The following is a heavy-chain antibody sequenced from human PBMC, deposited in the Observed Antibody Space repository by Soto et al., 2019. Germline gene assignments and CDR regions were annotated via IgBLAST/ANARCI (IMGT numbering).Heavy chain of an antibody. CDR1: GFTFSNYA. Sequence: GGSLRLSCAASGFTFSNYAMSWILQAPWKGLEWVSTIRETGNTYYADSVKGRFTTSRDNSENTLYLQMSSLRAEDTAVYYCAKDIAVAGFCFDYWGQGTLVTVSS. V-gene: IGHV3-23*01. D-gene: IGHD6-19*01. CDR2: IRETGNT. J-gene: IGHJ4*02. CDR3: AKDIAVAGFCFDY.